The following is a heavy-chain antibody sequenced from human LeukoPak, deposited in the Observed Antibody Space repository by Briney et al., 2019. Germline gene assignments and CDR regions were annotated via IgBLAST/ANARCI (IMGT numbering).Heavy chain of an antibody. CDR2: IYHSGST. V-gene: IGHV4-38-2*02. D-gene: IGHD4-17*01. J-gene: IGHJ4*02. CDR1: GYSISSGYY. CDR3: AREMTTVTTVDY. Sequence: SETLSLTCTVSGYSISSGYYWGWIRQPPGKGLEWIGSIYHSGSTYYNPSLKSRVTISVDTSKNQFSLKLSSVTAADTAVYYCAREMTTVTTVDYWGQGTLVTVSS.